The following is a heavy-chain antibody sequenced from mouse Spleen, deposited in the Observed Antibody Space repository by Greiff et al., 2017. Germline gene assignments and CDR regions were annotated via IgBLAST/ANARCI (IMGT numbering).Heavy chain of an antibody. D-gene: IGHD2-1*01. CDR1: GYTFTSYW. Sequence: QVHVKQPGAELVRPGSSVKLSCKASGYTFTSYWMHWVKQRPRQGLEWIGNIDPSDSETHYNQKFKDKATLTVDKSSSTAYMQLSSLTSEDSAVYYCARSPHGNYFDYWGQGTTLPVSS. CDR3: ARSPHGNYFDY. J-gene: IGHJ2*01. V-gene: IGHV1-52*01. CDR2: IDPSDSET.